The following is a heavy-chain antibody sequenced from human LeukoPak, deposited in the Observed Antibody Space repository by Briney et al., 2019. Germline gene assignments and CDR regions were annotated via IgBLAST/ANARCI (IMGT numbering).Heavy chain of an antibody. V-gene: IGHV3-23*01. CDR3: AKDAAAAGSAYYFEY. CDR2: ISGSGGIT. CDR1: GFTFSSYA. Sequence: GGSLRLSCAASGFTFSSYAMSWVSQAPGKGLEWVSVISGSGGITYYEDSVKGRFTISRDNSKNTLYLQMNSLRADDTAIYYCAKDAAAAGSAYYFEYWGQGTLVTVSS. D-gene: IGHD6-13*01. J-gene: IGHJ4*02.